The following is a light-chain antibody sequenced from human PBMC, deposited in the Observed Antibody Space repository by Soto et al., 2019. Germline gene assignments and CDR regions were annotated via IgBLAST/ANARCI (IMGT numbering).Light chain of an antibody. J-gene: IGLJ2*01. CDR2: LNSDGSH. CDR1: SGHSSYA. V-gene: IGLV4-69*01. Sequence: LVLTQSPSASASLGASVKLTCTLSSGHSSYATAWHQQQPEKGPRYLMKLNSDGSHSKGDGIPDRFSGSSSGAERFLTISSLQSEDEADYYCQTWGTGIRVFGGGTKLTVL. CDR3: QTWGTGIRV.